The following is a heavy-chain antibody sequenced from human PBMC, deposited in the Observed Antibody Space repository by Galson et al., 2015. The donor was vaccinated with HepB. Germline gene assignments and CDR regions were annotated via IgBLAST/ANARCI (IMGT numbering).Heavy chain of an antibody. CDR1: GYTFTSYA. CDR3: ARGFFSGYSYGQLHGSGWYY. Sequence: SVKVSCKASGYTFTSYAMHWVRQAPGQRLEWMGWINAGNGNTKYSQKFQGRVTITRDTSASTAYMELSSLRSEDTAVYYCARGFFSGYSYGQLHGSGWYYWGQGTLVTVSS. D-gene: IGHD5-18*01. CDR2: INAGNGNT. J-gene: IGHJ4*02. V-gene: IGHV1-3*01.